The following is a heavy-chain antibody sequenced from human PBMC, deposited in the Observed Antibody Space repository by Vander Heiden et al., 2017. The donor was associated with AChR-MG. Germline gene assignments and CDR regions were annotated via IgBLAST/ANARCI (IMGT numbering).Heavy chain of an antibody. CDR2: INHSGST. J-gene: IGHJ4*02. Sequence: QVQLQQWGAGLLKPSETLSLTCAVYGGSFSGYYWSWIRQPPGKGLEWIGEINHSGSTNYNPSLKSRVTISVDTSKNQFSLKLSSVTAADTAVYYCARDYSNYSAFDYWGQGTLVTVSS. CDR3: ARDYSNYSAFDY. V-gene: IGHV4-34*01. CDR1: GGSFSGYY. D-gene: IGHD4-4*01.